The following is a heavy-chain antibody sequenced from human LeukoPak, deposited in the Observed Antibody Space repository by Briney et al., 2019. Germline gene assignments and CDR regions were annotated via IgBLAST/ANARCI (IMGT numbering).Heavy chain of an antibody. CDR2: ISSSSSYI. Sequence: GGSLRLSCAASGFTFSSYSMNWVRQAPGKGLEWVSSISSSSSYIYYADSVKGRFTISRDNAKSSLYLQMNSLRAEDTAVYYCARDRGPPQVQDYYYYGMDVWGQGTTVTVSS. CDR3: ARDRGPPQVQDYYYYGMDV. V-gene: IGHV3-21*01. J-gene: IGHJ6*02. D-gene: IGHD3-10*01. CDR1: GFTFSSYS.